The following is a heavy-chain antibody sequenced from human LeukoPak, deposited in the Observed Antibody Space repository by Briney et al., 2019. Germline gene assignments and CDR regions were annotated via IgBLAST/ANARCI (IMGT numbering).Heavy chain of an antibody. Sequence: GGSLRLSCAASGLTFSSYAMSWVRQAPGKGLEWVSAISGSGGSTYYADSVKGRFTISRDNSKNTLYLQMNSLRAEDTAVYYCAKDSQLYCSGGSCYYFDYWGQGTLVTVSS. V-gene: IGHV3-23*01. CDR3: AKDSQLYCSGGSCYYFDY. CDR2: ISGSGGST. D-gene: IGHD2-15*01. CDR1: GLTFSSYA. J-gene: IGHJ4*02.